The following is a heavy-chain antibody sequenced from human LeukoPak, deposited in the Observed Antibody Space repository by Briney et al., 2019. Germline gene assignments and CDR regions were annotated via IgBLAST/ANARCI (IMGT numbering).Heavy chain of an antibody. CDR1: GGSVRSDF. CDR3: AKIKGGGGSFDI. V-gene: IGHV4-59*02. D-gene: IGHD3-16*01. CDR2: ISYSGNT. J-gene: IGHJ3*02. Sequence: SETLSLTCTVSGGSVRSDFWSWIRQPPGKGLEWIGYISYSGNTNHNPSLKSRVTMSVDTSKNQFSLKLNSVTTADTAVYYWAKIKGGGGSFDIWGQGTMVTVSS.